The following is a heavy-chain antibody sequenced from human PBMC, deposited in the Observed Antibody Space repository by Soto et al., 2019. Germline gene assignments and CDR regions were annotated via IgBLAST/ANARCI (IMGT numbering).Heavy chain of an antibody. V-gene: IGHV3-21*01. CDR3: ARKMAAAIDAFDI. CDR2: ISSSSSYI. D-gene: IGHD6-13*01. Sequence: EVQLVESGGGLVKPGGSLRLSCAASGFTFSSYSMNWVRQAPGKGLEWVSSISSSSSYIYYADSVKGRFTISRDNAKNSLYLQRNSLRAEDTAVYYCARKMAAAIDAFDIWGQGTMVTVSS. J-gene: IGHJ3*02. CDR1: GFTFSSYS.